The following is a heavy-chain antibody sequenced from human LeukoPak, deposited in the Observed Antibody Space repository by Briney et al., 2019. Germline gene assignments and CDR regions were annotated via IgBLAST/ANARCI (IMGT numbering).Heavy chain of an antibody. CDR1: GHTLSYYW. Sequence: PGGSLTHSCSPSGHTLSYYWMSWVPQAPGKGLERVQNKKRDGSEKYYVGSVNGRFSISRDNAENSLYLKMHSLRAEDTAVYYCASARGYSSGKANAFDIWGQGTMVTVSS. V-gene: IGHV3-7*05. CDR2: KKRDGSEK. CDR3: ASARGYSSGKANAFDI. D-gene: IGHD3-10*01. J-gene: IGHJ3*02.